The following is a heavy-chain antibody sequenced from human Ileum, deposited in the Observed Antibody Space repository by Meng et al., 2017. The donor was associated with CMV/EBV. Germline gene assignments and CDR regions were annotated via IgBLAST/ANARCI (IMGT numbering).Heavy chain of an antibody. Sequence: GESLKISCAASGFTFSNYWMHWVRQAPGKGLEWVAVISYDGSNKYYADSVKGRFTISRDNSKNTLYLQMNSLRAEDTAVYYCARASAFLEWLSPADYWGQGTLVTVSS. J-gene: IGHJ4*02. D-gene: IGHD3-3*02. V-gene: IGHV3-30-3*01. CDR1: GFTFSNYW. CDR2: ISYDGSNK. CDR3: ARASAFLEWLSPADY.